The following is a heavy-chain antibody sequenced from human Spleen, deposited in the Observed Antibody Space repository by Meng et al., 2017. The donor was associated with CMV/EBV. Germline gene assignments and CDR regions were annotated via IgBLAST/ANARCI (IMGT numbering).Heavy chain of an antibody. Sequence: SGFTFSSYGMHWVRQAPGKGLEWVAVISYDGKYKYYADSVKGRFTISRDNSENTLYLQMDSLRAGDTAVYYCAKDDFSGHPPLWFDTWGQGTLVTVSS. J-gene: IGHJ5*02. CDR1: GFTFSSYG. CDR3: AKDDFSGHPPLWFDT. CDR2: ISYDGKYK. V-gene: IGHV3-30*18. D-gene: IGHD2-15*01.